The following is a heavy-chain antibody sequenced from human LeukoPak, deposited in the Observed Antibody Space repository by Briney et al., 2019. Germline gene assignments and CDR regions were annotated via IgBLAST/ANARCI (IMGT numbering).Heavy chain of an antibody. J-gene: IGHJ6*02. CDR2: ISGSGVGT. V-gene: IGHV3-23*01. CDR1: GFAFSNYD. CDR3: ASRYYDPYGMDV. D-gene: IGHD3-22*01. Sequence: GGSLRLSCAASGFAFSNYDMAWVRQAPGKGLEWVSGISGSGVGTYYADSVKGRFTISRDNSKNTLYLQMNSLRAEDTAVYYCASRYYDPYGMDVWGQGTTVTVSS.